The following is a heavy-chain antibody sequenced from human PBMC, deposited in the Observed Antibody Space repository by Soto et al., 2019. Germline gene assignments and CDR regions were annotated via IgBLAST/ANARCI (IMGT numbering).Heavy chain of an antibody. CDR2: ISGGGAST. Sequence: EVQVLESGGGLAQPGGSLRLSCSASGFPFSSYAMSWVRQAPGKGLEWVSSISGGGASTEYADSVKGRFTISRDTSKNMVYLQMNNRRADDTAVYYCARDRGYYFGSGCYYDAFAIWGQGTTVTVSS. CDR3: ARDRGYYFGSGCYYDAFAI. J-gene: IGHJ3*02. V-gene: IGHV3-23*01. CDR1: GFPFSSYA. D-gene: IGHD3-10*01.